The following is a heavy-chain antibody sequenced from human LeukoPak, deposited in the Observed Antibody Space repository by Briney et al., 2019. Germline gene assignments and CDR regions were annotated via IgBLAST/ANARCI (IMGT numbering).Heavy chain of an antibody. CDR3: ARSNGYCSSTSCYEGMNWFDP. J-gene: IGHJ5*02. D-gene: IGHD2-2*01. Sequence: PSETLSLTCTVSGGSISSYYWSWIRQPPGKGLEWIGYIYYSGSTNYNPSLKSRVTISVDTSKNQFSLKLSSVTAADTAVYYCARSNGYCSSTSCYEGMNWFDPWGQGTLVTVSS. CDR2: IYYSGST. V-gene: IGHV4-59*01. CDR1: GGSISSYY.